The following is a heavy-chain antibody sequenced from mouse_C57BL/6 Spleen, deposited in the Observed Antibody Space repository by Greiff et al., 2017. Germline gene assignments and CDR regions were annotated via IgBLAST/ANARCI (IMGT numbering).Heavy chain of an antibody. D-gene: IGHD2-3*01. CDR3: ASDGYYVGAY. CDR1: GYTFTGYW. CDR2: INPSNGDT. V-gene: IGHV1-53*01. Sequence: VQLVQPGTGLVKPGASVKLSCTASGYTFTGYWMHWVKQRPGQGLEWIANINPSNGDTNYNEKFKSKVTLTLDKSSSTAYMQLSILTSEDSAVYYCASDGYYVGAYWGQGTLVTVSA. J-gene: IGHJ3*01.